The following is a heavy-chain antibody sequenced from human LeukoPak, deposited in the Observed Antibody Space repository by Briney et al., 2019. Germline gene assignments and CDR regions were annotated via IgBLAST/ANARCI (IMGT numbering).Heavy chain of an antibody. Sequence: SETLALTCTVSSGSISSSTYYWGWIRQPPGKGLEWIGHVFHSGSTYYNPSLKSRVTISVDTSKNQFSLKLSSVTAADTAVYYCARGRDGYNLRFDPWGQGTLVTVSS. D-gene: IGHD5-24*01. V-gene: IGHV4-39*07. J-gene: IGHJ5*02. CDR1: SGSISSSTYY. CDR3: ARGRDGYNLRFDP. CDR2: VFHSGST.